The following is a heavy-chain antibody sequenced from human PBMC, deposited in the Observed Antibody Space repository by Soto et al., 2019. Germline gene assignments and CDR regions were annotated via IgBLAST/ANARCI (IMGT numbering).Heavy chain of an antibody. V-gene: IGHV4-4*07. D-gene: IGHD6-19*01. CDR3: ERVAVAGIYYYGMDV. J-gene: IGHJ6*02. Sequence: SETLSLTCTVSGGSISSYYWSWIRQPAGKGLEWIGRIYTSGSTNYNPSLKSRVTISVDTSKNQFSLKLSSVTAADTAVYYCERVAVAGIYYYGMDVWGQGTTVTVSS. CDR1: GGSISSYY. CDR2: IYTSGST.